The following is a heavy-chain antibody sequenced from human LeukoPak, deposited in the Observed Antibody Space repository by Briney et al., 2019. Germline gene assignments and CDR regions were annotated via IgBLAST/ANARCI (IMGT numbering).Heavy chain of an antibody. J-gene: IGHJ4*02. Sequence: SETLSLTCTVSGGSISSYYWSWIRQPPGKGLEWIGYIYYSGSTNYNPSLKSRVTISVDTSKNQFSLKLSSVTAADTAVYYCARHNYDSRGYYSRPYYFDYWGQGTLVTVSS. CDR3: ARHNYDSRGYYSRPYYFDY. D-gene: IGHD3-22*01. CDR2: IYYSGST. CDR1: GGSISSYY. V-gene: IGHV4-59*08.